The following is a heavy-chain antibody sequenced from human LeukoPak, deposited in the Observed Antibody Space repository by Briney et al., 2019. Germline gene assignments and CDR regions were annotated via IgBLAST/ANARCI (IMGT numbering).Heavy chain of an antibody. CDR1: GFTFTNFG. D-gene: IGHD2-15*01. V-gene: IGHV3-30*03. CDR2: VSYGGTNK. Sequence: GGSLRLSCAASGFTFTNFGMHWVRQTPGRGLEWVALVSYGGTNKYYTPSVKGRFTISRDNSKNTLYLQMNSLRAEDTAVYYCARDEEDCSGGSCYPWTWGQGTLVTVSS. J-gene: IGHJ5*02. CDR3: ARDEEDCSGGSCYPWT.